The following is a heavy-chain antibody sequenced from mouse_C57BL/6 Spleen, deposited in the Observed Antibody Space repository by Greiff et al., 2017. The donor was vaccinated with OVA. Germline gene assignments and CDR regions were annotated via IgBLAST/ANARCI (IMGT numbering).Heavy chain of an antibody. CDR3: VREGGYYDHAWFAY. Sequence: EVQRVESGGGLVQPKGSLKLSCAASGFTFNTYAMHWVRQAPGKGLEWVARLRSKSSNYATYYADSVKDRFTISRDDSQSMLYLQMNNLKTEDTAMYYCVREGGYYDHAWFAYWGQGTLVTVSA. D-gene: IGHD2-4*01. CDR2: LRSKSSNYAT. J-gene: IGHJ3*01. V-gene: IGHV10-3*01. CDR1: GFTFNTYA.